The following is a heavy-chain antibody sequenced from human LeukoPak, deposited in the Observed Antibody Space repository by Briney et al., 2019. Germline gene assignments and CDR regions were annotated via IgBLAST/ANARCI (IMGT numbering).Heavy chain of an antibody. J-gene: IGHJ4*02. CDR2: IHYSGST. Sequence: SETLSLTCSVSGGSISRSSIYWGWIRQPPGKGLEWIGTIHYSGSTYYNPSLMSRVTISVDTSKNQFSLKVRYVTAADTAVYYCASEDTIGYWGQGTLVTVSS. CDR1: GGSISRSSIY. D-gene: IGHD2-15*01. V-gene: IGHV4-39*01. CDR3: ASEDTIGY.